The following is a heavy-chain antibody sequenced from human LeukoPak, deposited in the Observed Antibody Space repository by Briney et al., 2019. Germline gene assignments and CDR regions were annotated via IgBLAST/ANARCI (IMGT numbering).Heavy chain of an antibody. CDR1: GGSISSYY. J-gene: IGHJ4*02. CDR3: ARHSWMKEFDY. D-gene: IGHD6-13*01. Sequence: SETLSLTCTVSGGSISSYYWSWIRQPPGKGPEWIGYIYYSGSTNYNPSLKSRVTISVDTSKNQFSLKLSSVTAADTAVYYCARHSWMKEFDYWGQGTLVTVSS. V-gene: IGHV4-59*08. CDR2: IYYSGST.